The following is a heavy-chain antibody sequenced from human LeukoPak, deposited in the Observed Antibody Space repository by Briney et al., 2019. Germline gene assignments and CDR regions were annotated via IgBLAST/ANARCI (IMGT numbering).Heavy chain of an antibody. V-gene: IGHV3-74*01. CDR1: GFTFSNYW. CDR2: INSDGINT. Sequence: GGSLRLSCAASGFTFSNYWMHWVRQAPGKGLVWVSRINSDGINTSYADSVKGRFTISRDNAKNTLYLQMNSLRADDTAVYHCAKGHSSSWSIFDYWGQGTLVTVSS. CDR3: AKGHSSSWSIFDY. D-gene: IGHD6-13*01. J-gene: IGHJ4*02.